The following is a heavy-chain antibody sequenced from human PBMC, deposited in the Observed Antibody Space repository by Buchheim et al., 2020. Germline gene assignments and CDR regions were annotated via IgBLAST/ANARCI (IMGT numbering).Heavy chain of an antibody. CDR2: ISAYSGNT. CDR3: GRHDYGDYDIDF. J-gene: IGHJ4*02. CDR1: GYTFDNYA. V-gene: IGHV1-18*01. Sequence: QVQLVQSGPEMKKPGASVKVSCKASGYTFDNYAINWVRQAPGHGLEWMGWISAYSGNTHFAQKFQDRLTMTKDASTSTAYMELKSLRSDDTAVYFCGRHDYGDYDIDFWGPGT. D-gene: IGHD4-17*01.